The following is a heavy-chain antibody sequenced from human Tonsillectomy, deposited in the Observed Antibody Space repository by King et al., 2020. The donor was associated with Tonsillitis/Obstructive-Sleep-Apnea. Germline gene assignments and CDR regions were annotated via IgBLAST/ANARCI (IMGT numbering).Heavy chain of an antibody. J-gene: IGHJ6*03. Sequence: VQLVESGAEVKKPGASVKVSCKASGYTFTSYYMHWVRQAPGQGLEWMGIINPSGGSTSYAQKFQGRVTMNRDTSTSTVYMEVSSLRSEDTAVYYCARAYCSSTSCYGDYYYYYYMDVWGKGTTVTVSS. CDR1: GYTFTSYY. D-gene: IGHD2-2*01. V-gene: IGHV1-46*01. CDR2: INPSGGST. CDR3: ARAYCSSTSCYGDYYYYYYMDV.